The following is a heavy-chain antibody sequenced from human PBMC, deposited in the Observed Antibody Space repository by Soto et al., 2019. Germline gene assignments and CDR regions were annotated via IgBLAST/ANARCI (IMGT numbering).Heavy chain of an antibody. CDR1: GFSLTPRGVG. CDR3: AHRTSPVTWWFDP. D-gene: IGHD4-17*01. CDR2: IYWDDDK. V-gene: IGHV2-5*02. Sequence: ITLKESGPTRGKPTQTLTLTCIFSGFSLTPRGVGVRWIRQPPGKALEWLGRIYWDDDKRYSPSLNSRLTITKDTSKNQVVLRMTNMDPSNTATDFCAHRTSPVTWWFDPWGQGTLVTVSS. J-gene: IGHJ5*02.